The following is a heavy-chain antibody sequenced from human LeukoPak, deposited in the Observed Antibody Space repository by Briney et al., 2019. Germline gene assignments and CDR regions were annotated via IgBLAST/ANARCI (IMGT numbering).Heavy chain of an antibody. D-gene: IGHD3-3*01. V-gene: IGHV3-30*18. Sequence: GGSLRLSCVASGFPFSSYWMTWVRQAPGKGLEWVAVISYDGSNKYYADSVKGRFTISRDNSKNTLYLQMNSLRAEDTAVYYCAKEVPYDFWSGYYTSHFDYWGQGTLVTVSS. CDR3: AKEVPYDFWSGYYTSHFDY. CDR1: GFPFSSYW. CDR2: ISYDGSNK. J-gene: IGHJ4*02.